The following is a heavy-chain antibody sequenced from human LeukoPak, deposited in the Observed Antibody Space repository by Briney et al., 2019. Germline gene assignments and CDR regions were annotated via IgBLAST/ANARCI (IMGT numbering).Heavy chain of an antibody. V-gene: IGHV5-10-1*01. D-gene: IGHD2-2*03. J-gene: IGHJ4*02. Sequence: PGESLKISCKGSGYSFTSYWISWVRQMPGKGLEWMGRIDPSDSCTNYSPSFQGHVTISADKSISTAYLQWSSLKASDTAMYYCARHRPGYCSSTSCYEWGQGTLVTVSS. CDR1: GYSFTSYW. CDR2: IDPSDSCT. CDR3: ARHRPGYCSSTSCYE.